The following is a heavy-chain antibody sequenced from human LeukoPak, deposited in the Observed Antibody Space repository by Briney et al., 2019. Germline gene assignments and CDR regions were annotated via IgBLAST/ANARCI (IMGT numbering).Heavy chain of an antibody. D-gene: IGHD3-10*02. CDR1: GFTFSSYS. CDR3: AELGITMIGGV. J-gene: IGHJ6*04. Sequence: PGGSLRVSCAASGFTFSSYSINWVRQAPGKGLEWVSSISSSSSYIYYADSVKGRFTISRDNAKNSLYLQMNSLRAEDTAVYYCAELGITMIGGVWGKGTTVTISS. V-gene: IGHV3-21*01. CDR2: ISSSSSYI.